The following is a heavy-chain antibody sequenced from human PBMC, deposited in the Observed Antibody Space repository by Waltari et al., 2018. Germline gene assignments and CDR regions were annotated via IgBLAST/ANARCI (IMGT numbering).Heavy chain of an antibody. CDR3: VGHRFGSGSYFDY. V-gene: IGHV3-53*01. CDR2: IYSGGSS. J-gene: IGHJ4*02. Sequence: EVHVVESGGGLIQPGGSLRLSCAVSGFIVGSNYMSWGRQAPGKGLEWVSVIYSGGSSYYVDSVKGRFTISRDNSKNTIYLEMNSLRGEDTAVYFCVGHRFGSGSYFDYWGQGTPVTVSS. CDR1: GFIVGSNY. D-gene: IGHD3-10*01.